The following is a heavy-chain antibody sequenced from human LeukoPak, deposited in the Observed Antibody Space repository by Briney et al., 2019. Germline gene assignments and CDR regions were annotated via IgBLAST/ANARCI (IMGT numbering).Heavy chain of an antibody. Sequence: SETLSLTCTVSVGSLSISSYHWGWIRQPTGKGLEWIGSIYYSGSTYYNPSLKSRVTISVDTSKNQFSLKLSSVTAADTAVYYSAKGVYYYGSGRSTHWFDPWDQGPLVTVSS. D-gene: IGHD3-10*01. V-gene: IGHV4-39*07. CDR3: AKGVYYYGSGRSTHWFDP. CDR2: IYYSGST. J-gene: IGHJ5*02. CDR1: VGSLSISSYH.